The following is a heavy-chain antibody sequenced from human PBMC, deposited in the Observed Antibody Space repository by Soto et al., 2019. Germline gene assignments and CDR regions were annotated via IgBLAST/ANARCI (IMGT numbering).Heavy chain of an antibody. CDR1: GFTFDAYW. CDR3: ARGILGTPDY. Sequence: EVQLVASGGGLVQPGGSLRLSCAPSGFTFDAYWMGWVRQAPGKGLEWVANINPDGDDKYYVDSMKGRFTISRDNNRKFLFLQMNSLGVEDTAVYYCARGILGTPDYWGQGTLVTVSS. J-gene: IGHJ4*02. D-gene: IGHD1-1*01. V-gene: IGHV3-7*04. CDR2: INPDGDDK.